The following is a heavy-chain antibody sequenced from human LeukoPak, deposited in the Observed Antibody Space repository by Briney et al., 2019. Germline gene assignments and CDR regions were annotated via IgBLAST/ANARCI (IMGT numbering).Heavy chain of an antibody. J-gene: IGHJ6*03. Sequence: SVKVSCKASGGTFSSSAISWVRQAPGQGLEWMGGIIPIFGTANYAQKFQGRVTITTDESTSTAYMELSSLRSEDTAVHYCARGLESGSSPLYYYYYYMDVWGKGTTVTVSS. V-gene: IGHV1-69*05. D-gene: IGHD2-15*01. CDR1: GGTFSSSA. CDR2: IIPIFGTA. CDR3: ARGLESGSSPLYYYYYYMDV.